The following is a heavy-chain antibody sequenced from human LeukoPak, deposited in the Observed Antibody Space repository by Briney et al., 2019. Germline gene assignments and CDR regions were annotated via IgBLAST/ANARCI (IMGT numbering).Heavy chain of an antibody. J-gene: IGHJ4*02. CDR2: INPGVST. D-gene: IGHD6-6*01. V-gene: IGHV4-34*01. CDR1: GGSFSGYF. Sequence: SETLSLTCAVYGGSFSGYFWTWIRQPPGKGLEWIGEINPGVSTNYNPSLKSRVTISIDTSKNQFSLKLSSVTAADTAVYYCARGDLAARMGYWGQGTLVTVPS. CDR3: ARGDLAARMGY.